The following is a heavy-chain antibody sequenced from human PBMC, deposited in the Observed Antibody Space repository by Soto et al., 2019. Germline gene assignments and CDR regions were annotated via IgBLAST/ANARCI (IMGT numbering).Heavy chain of an antibody. Sequence: QLQLRESGPELVKPSETLSLTCTVSGASISPFYWSWIRQPPGRGLEWIGYIYYNGNAYYNPSLKRRVAMSVDTSRNHLLLHLNSVTAADTAVYYCARESAGSGRNNWFDPWGQGTLVTVSS. J-gene: IGHJ5*02. V-gene: IGHV4-59*01. CDR2: IYYNGNA. CDR1: GASISPFY. D-gene: IGHD3-10*01. CDR3: ARESAGSGRNNWFDP.